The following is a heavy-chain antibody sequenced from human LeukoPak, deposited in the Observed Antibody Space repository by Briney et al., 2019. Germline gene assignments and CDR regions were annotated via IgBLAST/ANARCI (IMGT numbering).Heavy chain of an antibody. J-gene: IGHJ3*02. CDR3: ARAYYDILTGYGPDAFDI. D-gene: IGHD3-9*01. CDR2: IYYSGST. CDR1: GGSISSGDYY. Sequence: SETLSLTCTVSGGSISSGDYYWSWIRQPPGKGLEWIGYIYYSGSTYYNPSLKSRVTISVDTSKNQFSLKLSSVTAADAAVYYCARAYYDILTGYGPDAFDIWGQGTMVTVSS. V-gene: IGHV4-30-4*01.